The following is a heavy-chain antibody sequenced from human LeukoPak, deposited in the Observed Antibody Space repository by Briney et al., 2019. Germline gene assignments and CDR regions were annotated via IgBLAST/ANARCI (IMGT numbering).Heavy chain of an antibody. Sequence: PGGSLRLSCAASGFTFDDYAMHGVRQAPGKGLEWVSGISWNSGSIGYADSVKGRFTISSDNAKNSLYLQMNSLRAEDTALYYCAKGTGSYIHDAFDIWGQGTMVTVSS. D-gene: IGHD3-10*01. CDR1: GFTFDDYA. CDR2: ISWNSGSI. CDR3: AKGTGSYIHDAFDI. J-gene: IGHJ3*02. V-gene: IGHV3-9*01.